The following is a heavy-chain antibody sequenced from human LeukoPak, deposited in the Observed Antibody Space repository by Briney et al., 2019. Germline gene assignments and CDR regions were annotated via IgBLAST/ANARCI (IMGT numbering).Heavy chain of an antibody. J-gene: IGHJ5*02. CDR3: ARDSRFDQWNWFDP. V-gene: IGHV4-39*07. CDR2: IYHSGST. Sequence: SETLSLTCTVSGGSISSGSYYWGWIRQPPGKGLEWIGNIYHSGSTYNNPSLTSRVTISVDTSKNQFSLKLTSVTAADTAVYYCARDSRFDQWNWFDPWGQGTLVTVSS. CDR1: GGSISSGSYY. D-gene: IGHD3-10*01.